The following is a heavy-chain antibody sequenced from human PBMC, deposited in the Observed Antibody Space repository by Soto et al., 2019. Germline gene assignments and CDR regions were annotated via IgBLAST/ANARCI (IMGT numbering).Heavy chain of an antibody. J-gene: IGHJ3*02. CDR2: IYYSGST. Sequence: QVQLQESGPGLVKPSQTLSLTCTVSGGSISSGGYYWSWIRQHPGKGLEWIGYIYYSGSTYYNPSLKSRVTIPVDTSKNQFSLKRSSVTAGDTAVYYCAREPLGYCSGGSCSEYDAFDIWGQGTMVTVSS. CDR1: GGSISSGGYY. CDR3: AREPLGYCSGGSCSEYDAFDI. V-gene: IGHV4-31*03. D-gene: IGHD2-15*01.